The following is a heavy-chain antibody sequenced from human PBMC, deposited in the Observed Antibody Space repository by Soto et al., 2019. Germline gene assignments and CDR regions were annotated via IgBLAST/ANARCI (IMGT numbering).Heavy chain of an antibody. CDR1: GDTFTSYG. V-gene: IGHV1-3*01. CDR2: INAGNGNT. J-gene: IGHJ6*02. D-gene: IGHD2-8*01. CDR3: ARGAHCTNGVCHDYYYYYGMDV. Sequence: ASVKASCKACGDTFTSYGISCVRQAPGQRLEWMGWINAGNGNTKYSQKFQGRVTITRDTSASTAYMELSSLRSEDTAVYYCARGAHCTNGVCHDYYYYYGMDVWGQGTTVTVSS.